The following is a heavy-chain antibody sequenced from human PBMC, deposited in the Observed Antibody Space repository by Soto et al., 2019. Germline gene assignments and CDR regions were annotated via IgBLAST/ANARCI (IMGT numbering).Heavy chain of an antibody. V-gene: IGHV4-59*01. CDR3: ARGTYIYGYFDC. J-gene: IGHJ4*02. CDR1: GGSISSYY. D-gene: IGHD5-18*01. Sequence: SETLSLTCTVSGGSISSYYWSWIRQPPGKGLEWIGYIYYSGSTNYNPSLKSRVTISVDTSKNQFSLKLSSVTAADTAVYYCARGTYIYGYFDCWGQGTLVTVSS. CDR2: IYYSGST.